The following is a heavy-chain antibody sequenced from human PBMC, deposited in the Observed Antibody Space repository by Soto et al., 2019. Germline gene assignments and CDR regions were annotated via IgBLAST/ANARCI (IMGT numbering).Heavy chain of an antibody. D-gene: IGHD1-26*01. Sequence: ASVKVSCKASGYTFTGYYIHWVRQAPGQGLEWMGWINPNNGGTNYVQKFQGRVTMTRDTSISTAYMELRRLTSDDTAVYYCARDLPIVGTTTWDYWGQGTLVTVSS. CDR2: INPNNGGT. J-gene: IGHJ4*02. CDR1: GYTFTGYY. CDR3: ARDLPIVGTTTWDY. V-gene: IGHV1-2*02.